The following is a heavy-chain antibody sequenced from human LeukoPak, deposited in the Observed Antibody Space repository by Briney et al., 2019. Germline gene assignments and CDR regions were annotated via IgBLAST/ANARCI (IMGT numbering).Heavy chain of an antibody. CDR3: ASRGLHYDFWSGYYD. J-gene: IGHJ4*02. Sequence: SVKVSCKASGGTFSSYAISWVRQAPGQGLEWMGGIIPIFGTANYAQKFQGRVTITTDESTSTTYMELSSLRSEDTAVYYCASRGLHYDFWSGYYDWGQGTLVTVSS. D-gene: IGHD3-3*01. V-gene: IGHV1-69*05. CDR2: IIPIFGTA. CDR1: GGTFSSYA.